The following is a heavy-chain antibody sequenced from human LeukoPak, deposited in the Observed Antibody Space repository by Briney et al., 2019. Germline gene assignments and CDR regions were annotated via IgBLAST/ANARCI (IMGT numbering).Heavy chain of an antibody. CDR1: GCTFTSCY. Sequence: ASVKVSRMPSGCTFTSCYMHWVRQAPGQGLEWMGIINPSGGSTSYAQKFQGRVTMTRDTSTSTVYMELSSLRSEDTAVYYCAREFGQPNDAFDIWGQGTMVTVSS. CDR2: INPSGGST. D-gene: IGHD3-10*01. V-gene: IGHV1-46*01. J-gene: IGHJ3*02. CDR3: AREFGQPNDAFDI.